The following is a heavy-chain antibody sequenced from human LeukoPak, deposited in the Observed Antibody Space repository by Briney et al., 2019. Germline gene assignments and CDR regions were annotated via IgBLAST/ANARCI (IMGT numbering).Heavy chain of an antibody. D-gene: IGHD3-10*01. V-gene: IGHV1-69*04. CDR2: IIPILGIA. CDR3: ARSHTYYYGSGSPQEY. Sequence: ASVKVSCKASGGTFSSYAISWVRQAPGQGLEWMGRIIPILGIANYAQKFQGRVTITADKSTSTAYMELSSLRSEDTAVYYCARSHTYYYGSGSPQEYWGQGTLVTVSS. J-gene: IGHJ4*02. CDR1: GGTFSSYA.